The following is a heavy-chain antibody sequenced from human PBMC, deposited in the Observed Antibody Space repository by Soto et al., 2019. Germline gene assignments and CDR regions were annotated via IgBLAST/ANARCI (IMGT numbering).Heavy chain of an antibody. CDR3: ARGGTSSKTIFGVVITPTNYMDV. CDR1: GDSVSSNSAA. V-gene: IGHV6-1*01. Sequence: SQTLSLPCAISGDSVSSNSAAWNWIRQSPSRGLEWLGRTYYRSKWYNDYAVSVKSRITINPDTSKNQFSLQLNSVTPEDTAVYYCARGGTSSKTIFGVVITPTNYMDVWGKGTTVTVSS. J-gene: IGHJ6*03. D-gene: IGHD3-3*01. CDR2: TYYRSKWYN.